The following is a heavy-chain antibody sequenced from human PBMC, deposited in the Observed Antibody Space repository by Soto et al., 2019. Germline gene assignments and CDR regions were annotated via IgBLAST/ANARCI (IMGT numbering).Heavy chain of an antibody. V-gene: IGHV4-4*02. CDR2: VYHSGST. Sequence: SETLSFTCTVSGVSISSDNWWMWVRQSPGKGLEWIGEVYHSGSTNYNPSLKSRVTMSLHTSRNQFSLKLSSVTAADTAVYYCARQKWFDSWGQGTLVTVSS. CDR3: ARQKWFDS. J-gene: IGHJ5*01. CDR1: GVSISSDNW.